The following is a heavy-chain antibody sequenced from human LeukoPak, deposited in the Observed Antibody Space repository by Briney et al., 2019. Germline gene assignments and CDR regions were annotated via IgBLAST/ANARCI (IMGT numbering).Heavy chain of an antibody. CDR1: GYTFTGYY. CDR3: ATSSYDFWSGTPRLPDY. Sequence: ASVKVSCKASGYTFTGYYMHWVRQAPGQGLEWMGWINPNSGGTNYAQKFQGRVTMTRDTSISTAYMELSRLRSDDTAVYYCATSSYDFWSGTPRLPDYWGQGTLVTVSS. J-gene: IGHJ4*02. D-gene: IGHD3-3*01. V-gene: IGHV1-2*02. CDR2: INPNSGGT.